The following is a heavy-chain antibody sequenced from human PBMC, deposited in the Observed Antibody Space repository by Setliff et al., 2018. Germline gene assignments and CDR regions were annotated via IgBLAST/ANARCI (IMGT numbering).Heavy chain of an antibody. Sequence: GGSLRLSCAASGFTFSSYGMHWVRQAPGKGLEWVGRIKSKTDGGTTDYAAPVKGRFTISRDDSKNTLYLQMNSLKTEDTAVYYCTTAVLQFLEWLFLTEDGFYFDYWGQGTLVTVSS. V-gene: IGHV3-15*01. CDR3: TTAVLQFLEWLFLTEDGFYFDY. J-gene: IGHJ4*02. CDR2: IKSKTDGGTT. D-gene: IGHD3-3*01. CDR1: GFTFSSYG.